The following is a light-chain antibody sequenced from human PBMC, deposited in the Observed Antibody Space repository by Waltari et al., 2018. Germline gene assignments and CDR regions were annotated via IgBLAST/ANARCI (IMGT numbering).Light chain of an antibody. J-gene: IGLJ3*02. Sequence: QSVLTQPPSASGTPGQGVTISCSGGASNTGNTVVNWSQQVPGKAPKLLIYRSDRRPAGVPDRFSGSKSGTSASLAISGLQSEDEADYYCAAWDDSLNGRWVFGGGTKVTVL. CDR1: ASNTGNTV. CDR2: RSD. CDR3: AAWDDSLNGRWV. V-gene: IGLV1-44*01.